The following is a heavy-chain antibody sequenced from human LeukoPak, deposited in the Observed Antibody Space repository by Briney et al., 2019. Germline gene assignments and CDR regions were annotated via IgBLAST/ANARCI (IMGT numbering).Heavy chain of an antibody. CDR3: ARSLRFLESYFDY. CDR1: GGSFSGYY. J-gene: IGHJ4*02. CDR2: INHSGST. D-gene: IGHD3-3*01. V-gene: IGHV4-34*01. Sequence: PSETLSLTCAVYGGSFSGYYWSWIRQPPGKGLEWIGEINHSGSTNYNPSLKSRVTISVDTSKNQFSLKLCSVTAADTAVYYCARSLRFLESYFDYWGQGTLVTVSS.